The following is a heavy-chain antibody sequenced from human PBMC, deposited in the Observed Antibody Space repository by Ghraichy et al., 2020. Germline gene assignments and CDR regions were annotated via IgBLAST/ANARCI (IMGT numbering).Heavy chain of an antibody. CDR1: GASFSDYY. J-gene: IGHJ4*02. V-gene: IGHV4-34*01. CDR3: ATRQGVT. Sequence: SETLSLTCAVYGASFSDYYWSWVRQPPGKGLEWIGDINHSGNTNYNPSLKSRVTISVDTSGNQFSLNMNSVTAADTAVYWCATRQGVTWGQGILVTVSS. D-gene: IGHD2-8*01. CDR2: INHSGNT.